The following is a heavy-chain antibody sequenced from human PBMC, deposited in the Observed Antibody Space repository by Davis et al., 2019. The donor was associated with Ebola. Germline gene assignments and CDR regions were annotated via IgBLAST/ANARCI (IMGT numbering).Heavy chain of an antibody. CDR1: GYTFKNSA. CDR2: ISAYNGNT. CDR3: ARQMSDYDSRGPTAHFDY. V-gene: IGHV1-18*01. J-gene: IGHJ4*02. D-gene: IGHD3-22*01. Sequence: ASVKVSCKASGYTFKNSAISWVRQAPGQGLEWMGWISAYNGNTAYAQILQGRVTMTTDTSTGTAYMELSSLRSEDTAVYYCARQMSDYDSRGPTAHFDYWGQGTLVTVSS.